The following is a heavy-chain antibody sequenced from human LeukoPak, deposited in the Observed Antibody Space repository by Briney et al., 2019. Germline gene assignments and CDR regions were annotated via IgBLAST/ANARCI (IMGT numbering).Heavy chain of an antibody. Sequence: TGGSLRLSCAASGFTFSTYAMSWVRQAPGKGLEWVANIDGDGSTEAYVDSLKGRFTISRDNAKNSLYLQMNNLRVEDTAVYYCARGGAAFAESVYWGQGTLVTVSS. J-gene: IGHJ4*02. D-gene: IGHD3-3*01. CDR3: ARGGAAFAESVY. CDR1: GFTFSTYA. CDR2: IDGDGSTE. V-gene: IGHV3-7*01.